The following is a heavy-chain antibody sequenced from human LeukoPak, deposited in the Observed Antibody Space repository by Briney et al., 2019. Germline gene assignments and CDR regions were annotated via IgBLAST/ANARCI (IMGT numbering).Heavy chain of an antibody. CDR1: GFTFSSYS. D-gene: IGHD3-22*01. Sequence: MPGGSLRLSCAASGFTFSSYSMTWVRQAPGKGLEWVSSISSSSSYIYYADSVKGRFTISRDNAKNSLYLQMNSLRAEDTAAYYCARDRDYYDSSGYLAAAFDIWGQGTMVTVSS. CDR3: ARDRDYYDSSGYLAAAFDI. J-gene: IGHJ3*02. V-gene: IGHV3-21*01. CDR2: ISSSSSYI.